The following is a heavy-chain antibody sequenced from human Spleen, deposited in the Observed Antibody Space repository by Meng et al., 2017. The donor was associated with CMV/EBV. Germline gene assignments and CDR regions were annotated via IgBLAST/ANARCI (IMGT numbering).Heavy chain of an antibody. Sequence: GGSLRLSCLTSGFTFSTYSMNWFRQAPGKGLEWVSSISSSSNYIYYADSVKGRFTISRDDAKKSLYLQMNSLRDEDTALYFCARDESPIGATGPRRYFHYWGQGTLVTVSS. V-gene: IGHV3-21*01. CDR3: ARDESPIGATGPRRYFHY. J-gene: IGHJ1*01. CDR2: ISSSSNYI. D-gene: IGHD6-13*01. CDR1: GFTFSTYS.